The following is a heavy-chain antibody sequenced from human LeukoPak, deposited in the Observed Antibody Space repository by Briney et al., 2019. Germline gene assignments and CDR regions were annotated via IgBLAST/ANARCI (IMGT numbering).Heavy chain of an antibody. CDR3: ARIASDYGDYVHKDP. D-gene: IGHD4-17*01. CDR1: GYSFTSYW. V-gene: IGHV5-10-1*01. J-gene: IGHJ5*02. Sequence: PGESLKISCKGSGYSFTSYWIRWVRQMPGKGREWMGRIDPSDSYTNYSPSFQGHVTISADKSISTAYLQWSSLKASDTAMYYCARIASDYGDYVHKDPWGQGTLVTVSS. CDR2: IDPSDSYT.